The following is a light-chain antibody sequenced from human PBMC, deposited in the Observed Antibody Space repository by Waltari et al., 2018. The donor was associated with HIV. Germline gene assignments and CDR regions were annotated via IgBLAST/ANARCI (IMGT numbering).Light chain of an antibody. CDR1: TSDISDFNF. CDR2: EVY. J-gene: IGLJ3*02. CDR3: SSYSARGFVV. V-gene: IGLV2-14*01. Sequence: HSALTQPASVSGSPGQSITLSCTGPTSDISDFNFFSWYQQSPGRAPQLIIFEVYSRPSGISDRFSGSKSGVTASLTISALRAEDEADYFCSSYSARGFVVFGGGTKVTVL.